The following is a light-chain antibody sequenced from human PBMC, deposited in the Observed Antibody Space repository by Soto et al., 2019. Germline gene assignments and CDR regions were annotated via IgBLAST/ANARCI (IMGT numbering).Light chain of an antibody. CDR1: QGIRKY. V-gene: IGKV1-27*01. J-gene: IGKJ1*01. Sequence: DVEMTQSPSSLSASVGDRVIITCRASQGIRKYLAWYQQKPGRVPRLLIYVASTLQSRVPSRFSGSGSGTDFILTISSLQPEDVATYYCQKYDSAPWTFGPGTKVEIK. CDR2: VAS. CDR3: QKYDSAPWT.